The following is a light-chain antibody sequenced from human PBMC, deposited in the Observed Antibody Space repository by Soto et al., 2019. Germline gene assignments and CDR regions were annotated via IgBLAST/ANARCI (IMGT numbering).Light chain of an antibody. V-gene: IGLV2-23*01. CDR1: ISDVGSFGP. CDR2: EGS. Sequence: QSVLTQPASVSGSPGQSITISCSGSISDVGSFGPVSWYQHHPGQVPKLIIYEGSRRPSGVSSRFSGSKTGNTAPLTITELQAEDEANYYCCSYVGARTYVFGTGTKVTVL. J-gene: IGLJ1*01. CDR3: CSYVGARTYV.